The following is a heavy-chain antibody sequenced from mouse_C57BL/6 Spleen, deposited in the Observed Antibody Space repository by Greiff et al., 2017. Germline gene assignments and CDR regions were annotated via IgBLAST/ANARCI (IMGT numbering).Heavy chain of an antibody. D-gene: IGHD2-3*01. CDR1: GFTFSDYG. CDR3: ARNDDWYFDV. Sequence: EVMLVESGGGLVKPGGSLKLSCAASGFTFSDYGMHWVRQAPEKGLEWVAYISSGSSTIHYADTVKGRCTISRDNAKNTLFLQRTSLRSEDTAMYYCARNDDWYFDVCGTGTTVTVSS. J-gene: IGHJ1*03. CDR2: ISSGSSTI. V-gene: IGHV5-17*01.